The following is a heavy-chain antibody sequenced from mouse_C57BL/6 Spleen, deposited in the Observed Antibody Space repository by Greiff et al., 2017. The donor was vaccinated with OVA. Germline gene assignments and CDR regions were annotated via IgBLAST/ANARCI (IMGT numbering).Heavy chain of an antibody. CDR3: AKTYDYDGAYYFDY. CDR1: GFTFSDYG. Sequence: EVMLVESGGGLVKPGGSLKLSCAASGFTFSDYGMHWVRQAPEKGLEWVAYISSGSSTIYYADTVKGRFTISRDNAKNTLFLQMTSLRSEDTAMYYCAKTYDYDGAYYFDYWGQGTTLTVSS. CDR2: ISSGSSTI. D-gene: IGHD2-4*01. V-gene: IGHV5-17*01. J-gene: IGHJ2*01.